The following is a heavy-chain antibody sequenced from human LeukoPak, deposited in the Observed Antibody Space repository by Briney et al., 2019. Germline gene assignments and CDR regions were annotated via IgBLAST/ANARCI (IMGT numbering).Heavy chain of an antibody. V-gene: IGHV4-38-2*02. CDR1: GYSISSGYY. J-gene: IGHJ1*01. D-gene: IGHD6-13*01. CDR2: IYHSGST. CDR3: ATTFSGYISSWPEYFQH. Sequence: PSETLSLTCTVSGYSISSGYYWGWIRQPPGKGLEWIGSIYHSGSTYYNPSLKSRVTISVDTSKNQFSLRLSSVTAADTAVYYCATTFSGYISSWPEYFQHWGQGTLVTVSS.